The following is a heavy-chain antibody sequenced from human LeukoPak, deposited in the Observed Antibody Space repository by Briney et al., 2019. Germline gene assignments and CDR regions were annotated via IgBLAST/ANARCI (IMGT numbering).Heavy chain of an antibody. Sequence: ASVKVSCKASGYTLTDHYMHWLRQTPGRGLEWMGWINPTNGIAVYGQAFQGRFTMTRDTSISTVYMELTNLRSDDTGVYYCAKEGYSNGPDPWGPGSLVTVSS. CDR3: AKEGYSNGPDP. D-gene: IGHD5-12*01. J-gene: IGHJ5*02. CDR2: INPTNGIA. CDR1: GYTLTDHY. V-gene: IGHV1-2*02.